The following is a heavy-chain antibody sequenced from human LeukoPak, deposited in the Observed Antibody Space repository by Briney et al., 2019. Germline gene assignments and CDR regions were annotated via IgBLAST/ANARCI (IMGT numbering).Heavy chain of an antibody. J-gene: IGHJ6*03. V-gene: IGHV1-8*01. CDR2: MNHNSGNT. Sequence: ASEKVSCKASGYTFTSYDINWVRQATGQGLEWMGWMNHNSGNTGYAQKFQGRVTMTRNTSISTAYMELSSLRSEDTAVYYCARGSSPLGHYYYLDVWGKGTTVTVSS. CDR1: GYTFTSYD. CDR3: ARGSSPLGHYYYLDV. D-gene: IGHD6-13*01.